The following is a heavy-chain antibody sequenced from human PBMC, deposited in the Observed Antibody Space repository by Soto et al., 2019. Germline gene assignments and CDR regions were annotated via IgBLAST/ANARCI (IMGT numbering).Heavy chain of an antibody. Sequence: EVQLVESGGGLVQPGGSLRLSCAASGFTFSSYSMNWVRQAPGKGLEWVSYISSSSSTIYYADSVKGRFTISRDNAKNSLYLQMNSLRDEDTAVYYCACSSSWLNWSDPWGQGTLVTVSS. J-gene: IGHJ5*02. V-gene: IGHV3-48*02. CDR2: ISSSSSTI. CDR3: ACSSSWLNWSDP. D-gene: IGHD6-13*01. CDR1: GFTFSSYS.